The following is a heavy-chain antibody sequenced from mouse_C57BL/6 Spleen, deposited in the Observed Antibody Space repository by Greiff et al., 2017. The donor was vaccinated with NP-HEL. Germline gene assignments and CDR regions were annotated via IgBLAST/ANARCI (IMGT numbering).Heavy chain of an antibody. CDR1: GFNIKDDY. V-gene: IGHV14-4*01. D-gene: IGHD2-5*01. J-gene: IGHJ1*03. Sequence: VHVKQSGAELVRPGASVKLSCTASGFNIKDDYMHWVKQRPEQGLEWIGWIDPENGDTEYASKFQGKATITADTSSNTAYLQLSSLTSEDTAVYYCTAPYYSNSDWYFDVWGTGTTVTVSS. CDR3: TAPYYSNSDWYFDV. CDR2: IDPENGDT.